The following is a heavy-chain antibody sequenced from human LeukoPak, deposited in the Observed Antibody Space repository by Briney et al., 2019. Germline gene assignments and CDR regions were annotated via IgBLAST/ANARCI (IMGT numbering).Heavy chain of an antibody. CDR1: GFTFTGYW. Sequence: GGSLRLSCASPGFTFTGYWMSWVRQAPGKGLEWVANIKEDGSEKYYVDSVKGRFTISRDNAKNSLYLQMNSLRAEDTAVYYCARAARLTSYDHDTSGYWSYWGQGTLVTVSS. V-gene: IGHV3-7*01. J-gene: IGHJ4*02. CDR2: IKEDGSEK. CDR3: ARAARLTSYDHDTSGYWSY. D-gene: IGHD3-22*01.